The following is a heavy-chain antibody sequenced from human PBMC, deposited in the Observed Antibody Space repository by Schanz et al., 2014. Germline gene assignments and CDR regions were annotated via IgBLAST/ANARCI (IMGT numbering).Heavy chain of an antibody. CDR3: ASPSGYSDYGTYFDF. J-gene: IGHJ4*02. Sequence: EVQLVESGGGLVKPGGSLRLSCAVSGFTVSSNHMSWVRQAPGKGLEWVSVIYSGIGAYYADSVKDRFTVSRDNSKNTLYLQMNSLRAEDTAVYYCASPSGYSDYGTYFDFWGQGTLVTVSS. D-gene: IGHD5-12*01. V-gene: IGHV3-66*01. CDR2: IYSGIGA. CDR1: GFTVSSNH.